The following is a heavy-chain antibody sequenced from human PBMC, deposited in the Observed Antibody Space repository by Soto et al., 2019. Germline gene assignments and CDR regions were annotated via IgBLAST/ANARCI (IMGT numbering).Heavy chain of an antibody. CDR1: GGTFSSYA. J-gene: IGHJ6*02. D-gene: IGHD5-12*01. Sequence: QVQLVQSGAEVKKPGSSVKVSCKASGGTFSSYAISWVRQAPGQGLEWMGGIIPIFGTANYAQKCQGRVTITADESMSAAYMELSSLRSEDTAVYYCARDEIRVDIVATVGMDVWGQGTTVTVSS. CDR2: IIPIFGTA. CDR3: ARDEIRVDIVATVGMDV. V-gene: IGHV1-69*01.